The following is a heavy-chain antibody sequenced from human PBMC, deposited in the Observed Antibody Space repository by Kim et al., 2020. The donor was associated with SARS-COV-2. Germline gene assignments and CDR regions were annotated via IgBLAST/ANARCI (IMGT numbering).Heavy chain of an antibody. V-gene: IGHV4-31*03. D-gene: IGHD3-22*01. J-gene: IGHJ3*02. CDR2: IYYSGST. CDR3: ARTQTYYYDSSGYYSYDACDI. Sequence: SETLSLTCTVSGGSISTGGYYWSWIRQHPGKGLEWIGYIYYSGSTYYNPSLKSRVTISVDTSKNQFSLKLSSVTAAGTAVYYCARTQTYYYDSSGYYSYDACDIWGQGTMVTVSS. CDR1: GGSISTGGYY.